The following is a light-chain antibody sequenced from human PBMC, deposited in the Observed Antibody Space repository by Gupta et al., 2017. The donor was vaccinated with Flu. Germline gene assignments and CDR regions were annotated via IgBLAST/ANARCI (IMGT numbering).Light chain of an antibody. V-gene: IGKV4-1*01. CDR3: RREYTTAYI. CDR2: CAS. CDR1: QSVLYSSNNKNY. Sequence: DIVMTQSPHSLAVSLGERATINCKSSQSVLYSSNNKNYLAWYQHKPGQPPKLHIYCASTREFPVRVRFSGSGSGLDFTLSIINRQAEAVAVYYCRREYTTAYIFGEGTKMEIK. J-gene: IGKJ2*01.